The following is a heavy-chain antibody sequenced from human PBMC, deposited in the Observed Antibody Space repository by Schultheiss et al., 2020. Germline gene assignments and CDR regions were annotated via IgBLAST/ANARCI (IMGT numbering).Heavy chain of an antibody. CDR1: GYTFTSYG. J-gene: IGHJ6*02. CDR2: ISAYNGNT. V-gene: IGHV1-18*04. Sequence: GESLKISCKASGYTFTSYGISWVRQAPGQGLEWMGWISAYNGNTNYAQKLQGRVTMTTDTSTSTAYMELRSLRSDDTAVYYCARTTRIAAAVYYYGMDVWGQGTTVTVSS. CDR3: ARTTRIAAAVYYYGMDV. D-gene: IGHD6-13*01.